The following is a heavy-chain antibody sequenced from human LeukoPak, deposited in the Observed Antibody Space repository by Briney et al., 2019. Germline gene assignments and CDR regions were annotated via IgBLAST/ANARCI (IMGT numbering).Heavy chain of an antibody. CDR1: GYTLTELS. D-gene: IGHD2-2*01. Sequence: GASVKVSCKVSGYTLTELSMHWVRQAPGKGLEWMGGFDPEDGETIYAQKFQGRVTITADESTSTAYMELSSLRSEDTAVYYCAREGRGTSCYVSWGQGTLVTVSS. CDR2: FDPEDGET. V-gene: IGHV1-24*01. J-gene: IGHJ4*02. CDR3: AREGRGTSCYVS.